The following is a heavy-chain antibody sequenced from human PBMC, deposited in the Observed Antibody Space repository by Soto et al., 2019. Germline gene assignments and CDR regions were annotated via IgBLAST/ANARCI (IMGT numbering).Heavy chain of an antibody. V-gene: IGHV4-4*07. D-gene: IGHD5-18*01. J-gene: IGHJ5*02. Sequence: SETLSLTCIVSGGSISGYYWSWIRQPAVKELEWIGRIYSDGTTNYNPSLKGRGTMSVDTSKKQISLKLTSVTAADTAMYYCARDRGYRSGSFGSWGQGVLVTVSS. CDR3: ARDRGYRSGSFGS. CDR1: GGSISGYY. CDR2: IYSDGTT.